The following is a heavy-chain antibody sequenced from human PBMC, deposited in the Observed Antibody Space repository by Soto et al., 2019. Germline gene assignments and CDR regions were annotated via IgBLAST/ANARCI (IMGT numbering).Heavy chain of an antibody. CDR3: TIGRGSVFGSKFYGLDV. CDR1: RGCLSRFY. J-gene: IGHJ6*02. Sequence: SETLSHTCGLYRGCLSRFYCCWVRQTPGGGLEWIGEINHSRTTNYNSFFQNRVTMSVDKSTNIFSLNMTSVTAGDAGVHYCTIGRGSVFGSKFYGLDVWGQGTTVTV. V-gene: IGHV4-34*01. D-gene: IGHD3-16*01. CDR2: INHSRTT.